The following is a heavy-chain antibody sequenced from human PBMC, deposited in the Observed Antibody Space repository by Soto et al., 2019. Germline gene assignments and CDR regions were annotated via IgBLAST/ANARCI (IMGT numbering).Heavy chain of an antibody. D-gene: IGHD2-15*01. CDR1: GFTFSAYG. Sequence: QVLLVESGGGVVQPGRSLRLSCAASGFTFSAYGMHWVRQAPGKGLEWVAIISYDGTNEYYADSVKGRFTVSRDNSKNTLYLQMNSLRAEDTAVYYCAKSKWSPYYFQYWGQGTLVTVSS. V-gene: IGHV3-30*18. CDR3: AKSKWSPYYFQY. J-gene: IGHJ4*02. CDR2: ISYDGTNE.